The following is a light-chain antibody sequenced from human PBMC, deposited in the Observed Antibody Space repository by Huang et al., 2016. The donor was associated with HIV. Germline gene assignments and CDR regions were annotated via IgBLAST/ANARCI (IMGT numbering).Light chain of an antibody. J-gene: IGKJ2*01. V-gene: IGKV1-39*01. CDR3: QQTYIIPIT. CDR1: QSISIY. Sequence: DIQMTQSPFSLSASVGERVTITCRARQSISIYLNWYQQKPGKDPKILIYSASTLQSVIPSRFSGSGAGTDFTLTIPSLQPEDFATYYCQQTYIIPITFGQGTKLEIK. CDR2: SAS.